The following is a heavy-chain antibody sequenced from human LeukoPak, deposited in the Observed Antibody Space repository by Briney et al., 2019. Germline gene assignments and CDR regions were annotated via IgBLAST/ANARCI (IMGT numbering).Heavy chain of an antibody. Sequence: GGSLRLSCAASGFTVSSNYMSWVRQAPXXXXXXXXVIYSGGSTYYADSVKGRFTISRDNSKNTLYLQMNSLRAEDTAVYYCARDPIYYGSGRSSDYWGQGTLVTVSS. CDR2: IYSGGST. D-gene: IGHD3-10*01. CDR3: ARDPIYYGSGRSSDY. J-gene: IGHJ4*02. CDR1: GFTVSSNY. V-gene: IGHV3-66*01.